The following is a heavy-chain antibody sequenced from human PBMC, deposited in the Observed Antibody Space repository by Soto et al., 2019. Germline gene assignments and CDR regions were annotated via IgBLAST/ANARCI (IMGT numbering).Heavy chain of an antibody. Sequence: ASVKVSCKASGYTFTRYAMHWVRQAPGQRLEWMGWINAGNGNTKYSQKFQGRVTITRDTSASTAYMELSSLRSEDTAVYYCARGFHGNYGDWGDYYYGMDVWGQGTTVTVSS. CDR2: INAGNGNT. V-gene: IGHV1-3*01. J-gene: IGHJ6*02. CDR1: GYTFTRYA. D-gene: IGHD4-17*01. CDR3: ARGFHGNYGDWGDYYYGMDV.